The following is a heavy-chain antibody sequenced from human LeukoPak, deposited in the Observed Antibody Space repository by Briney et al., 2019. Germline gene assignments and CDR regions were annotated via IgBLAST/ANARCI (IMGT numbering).Heavy chain of an antibody. CDR1: GFSISGSG. J-gene: IGHJ5*02. CDR3: AIRPTSAWSDH. D-gene: IGHD2-2*01. V-gene: IGHV3-23*01. Sequence: GGSLRLSCAASGFSISGSGMTWVREAPGKGLEWISAINSGDSTYYADAVMGRFTASRDNSKNTIYLQMNSLRVDDTAVYFCAIRPTSAWSDHWGQGTLVTVSS. CDR2: INSGDST.